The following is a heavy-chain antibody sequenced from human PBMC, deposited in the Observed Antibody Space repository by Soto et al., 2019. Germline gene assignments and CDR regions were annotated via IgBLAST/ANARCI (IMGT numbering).Heavy chain of an antibody. Sequence: PWWSLRLSCSASVFTFSSYAVSCVRQAPGKGPEWISSISGSGSTIYYADSVKGRFTISRDNSKNTLYLQMSSLRAEDTAVYYCAKVFYYYDSSGYYYFDYWGQGTLVTVSS. CDR2: ISGSGSTI. J-gene: IGHJ4*02. D-gene: IGHD3-22*01. CDR3: AKVFYYYDSSGYYYFDY. CDR1: VFTFSSYA. V-gene: IGHV3-23*01.